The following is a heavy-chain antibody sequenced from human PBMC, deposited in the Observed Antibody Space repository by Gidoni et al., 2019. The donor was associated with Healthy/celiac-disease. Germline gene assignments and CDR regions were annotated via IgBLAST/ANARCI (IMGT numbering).Heavy chain of an antibody. CDR3: AKDPITIFGVVILNYFDY. CDR2: ISGSGGST. V-gene: IGHV3-23*01. D-gene: IGHD3-3*01. Sequence: EVQLLESGGGLVQPGGSLRLSCAASAFTFSSYAMSWVRQAPGKGLEWVSAISGSGGSTYYADSVKGRFTISRDNSKNTLYLQMNSLRAEDTAVYYCAKDPITIFGVVILNYFDYWGQGTLVTVSS. J-gene: IGHJ4*02. CDR1: AFTFSSYA.